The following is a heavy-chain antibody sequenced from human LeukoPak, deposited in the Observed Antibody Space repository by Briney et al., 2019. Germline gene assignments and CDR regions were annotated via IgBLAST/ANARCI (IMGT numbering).Heavy chain of an antibody. CDR1: GYTFTGYY. CDR3: ARDLIEDYDSSGYYYVIYDY. D-gene: IGHD3-22*01. J-gene: IGHJ4*02. CDR2: INPNSGGT. Sequence: ASVKVSCKASGYTFTGYYMHWVRQAPGQGLEWMGWINPNSGGTNYAQKFQGRVTMTRDTSISTAYMELSRVRSDDTAVYYCARDLIEDYDSSGYYYVIYDYWGQGTLVTVSS. V-gene: IGHV1-2*02.